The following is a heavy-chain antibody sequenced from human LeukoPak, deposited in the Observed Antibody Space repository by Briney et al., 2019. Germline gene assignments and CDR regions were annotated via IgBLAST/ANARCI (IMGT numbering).Heavy chain of an antibody. CDR2: INPNSGDT. CDR1: GYTFTGYY. D-gene: IGHD3-10*01. J-gene: IGHJ6*02. Sequence: ASVKVSCKASGYTFTGYYMHWVRQAPGQGLEGMGWINPNSGDTNYAQKFQGRVTVTRDTSISTAYMELTRLRSDDTAVYYCARDRAKGYYGSGSFYYYYGMDVWGQGTTVTVSS. CDR3: ARDRAKGYYGSGSFYYYYGMDV. V-gene: IGHV1-2*02.